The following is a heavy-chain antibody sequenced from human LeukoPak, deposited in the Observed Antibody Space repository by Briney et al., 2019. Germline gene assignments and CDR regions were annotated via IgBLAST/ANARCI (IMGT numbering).Heavy chain of an antibody. V-gene: IGHV3-33*08. Sequence: GGSLRLSCAASGFTFSSYSMNWVRQAPGKGLEWVAVIWYDGSNKYYADSVKGRFTISRDNSKNTLYLQMNSLRAEDTAVYYCATYGDYGSTTFDGMDVWGQGTTATVSS. D-gene: IGHD4-17*01. CDR3: ATYGDYGSTTFDGMDV. J-gene: IGHJ6*02. CDR1: GFTFSSYS. CDR2: IWYDGSNK.